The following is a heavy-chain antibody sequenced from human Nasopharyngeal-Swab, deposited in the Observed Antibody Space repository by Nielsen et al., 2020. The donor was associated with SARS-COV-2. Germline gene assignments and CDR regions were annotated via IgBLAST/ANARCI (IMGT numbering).Heavy chain of an antibody. CDR1: GFTVGNNY. CDR2: IYSGGST. J-gene: IGHJ3*02. D-gene: IGHD2-2*01. V-gene: IGHV3-53*01. CDR3: ASCSTSCSNDAFDI. Sequence: GESLKISCAASGFTVGNNYMTWVRQAPGKGLQWVSVIYSGGSTYYADSVKGRFTISRDNAKNSLYLQMNSLRAEDTAVYYCASCSTSCSNDAFDIWGQGTTVTVSS.